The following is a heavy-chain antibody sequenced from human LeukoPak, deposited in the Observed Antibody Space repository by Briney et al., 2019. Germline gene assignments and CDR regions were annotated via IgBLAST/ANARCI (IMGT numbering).Heavy chain of an antibody. V-gene: IGHV4-59*11. Sequence: PTETLSLTCTVSGGSISSHYWSWIRQPPGKGLEWIGYIYYSGSTNYNPSLKSRVTISVDTSKNQFSLKLSSVTAADTAVYYCARGITPVDYWGQGTLVTVSS. CDR1: GGSISSHY. CDR2: IYYSGST. D-gene: IGHD1-14*01. J-gene: IGHJ4*02. CDR3: ARGITPVDY.